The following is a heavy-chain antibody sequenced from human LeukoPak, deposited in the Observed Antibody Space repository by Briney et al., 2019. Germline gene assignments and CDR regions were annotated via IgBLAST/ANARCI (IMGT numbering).Heavy chain of an antibody. V-gene: IGHV3-21*01. CDR3: GRDFRPNGDYHSFDS. CDR2: IGSSSSFV. D-gene: IGHD4-17*01. Sequence: GGSLRLSCATSGFTFSSYAMSWLRQGPGKGLEWVSSIGSSSSFVYYADSVKGRFTISRDNTKNSLYLQMNSLRAEDTAVYFCGRDFRPNGDYHSFDSWGQGTLVTVSS. J-gene: IGHJ4*02. CDR1: GFTFSSYA.